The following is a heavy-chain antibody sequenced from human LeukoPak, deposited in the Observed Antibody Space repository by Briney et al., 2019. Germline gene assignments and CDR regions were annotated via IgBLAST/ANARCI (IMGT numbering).Heavy chain of an antibody. CDR3: ARAGIAAAGTGRLDIDY. Sequence: ASVKVSCKASGYTLTGYYMHWVRQAPGQGLEWMGWISAYNGNTNYAQKLQGRVTMTTDTSTSTAYMELRSLRSDDTAVYYCARAGIAAAGTGRLDIDYWGQGTLVTVSS. D-gene: IGHD6-13*01. V-gene: IGHV1-18*04. CDR2: ISAYNGNT. CDR1: GYTLTGYY. J-gene: IGHJ4*02.